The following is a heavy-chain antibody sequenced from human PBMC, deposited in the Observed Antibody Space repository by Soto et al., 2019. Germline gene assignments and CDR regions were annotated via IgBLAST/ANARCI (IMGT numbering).Heavy chain of an antibody. CDR3: ARGLEMATITNYYYGMDV. V-gene: IGHV1-46*01. J-gene: IGHJ6*02. Sequence: ASVKVSCKASGYTFTGYYMHWVRQAPGQGLEWLGKINPSGGYTTYAQRFLGRVTMTSDTSTSTVHMELGSLTSEDTAVYYCARGLEMATITNYYYGMDVWGQGTTVTVSS. CDR2: INPSGGYT. D-gene: IGHD5-12*01. CDR1: GYTFTGYY.